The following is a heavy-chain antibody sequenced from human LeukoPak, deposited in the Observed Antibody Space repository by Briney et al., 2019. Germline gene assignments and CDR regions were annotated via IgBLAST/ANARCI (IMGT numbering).Heavy chain of an antibody. CDR2: VHHSGST. CDR3: ARDQAATGRWFDP. V-gene: IGHV4-59*01. Sequence: SETLSLTCTVSGGSISNYYWSWIRQPPGKGLEWIGFVHHSGSTKYNPSLQSRVAISLDTSKNHFSLKLTSVTAADTATYFCARDQAATGRWFDPWAREPWSPSPQ. CDR1: GGSISNYY. D-gene: IGHD6-13*01. J-gene: IGHJ5*02.